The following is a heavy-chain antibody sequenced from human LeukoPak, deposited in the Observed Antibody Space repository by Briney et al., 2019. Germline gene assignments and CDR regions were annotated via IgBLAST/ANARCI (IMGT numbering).Heavy chain of an antibody. CDR2: ISYDGDDE. V-gene: IGHV3-30*03. D-gene: IGHD2-15*01. CDR1: GFTFSSYS. CDR3: ARTTRVVAAPSAS. Sequence: GSLRLSCAASGFTFSSYSMNWVRQAPGKGLEWVAVISYDGDDEYYADSVRGRFTISRDNSENTLHLQMNSLRVEDSAIYYCARTTRVVAAPSASWGQGTLVTVSS. J-gene: IGHJ5*02.